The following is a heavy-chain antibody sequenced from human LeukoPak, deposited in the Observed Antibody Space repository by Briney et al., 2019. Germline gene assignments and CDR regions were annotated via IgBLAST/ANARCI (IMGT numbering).Heavy chain of an antibody. V-gene: IGHV3-53*01. CDR2: IYSGGST. J-gene: IGHJ6*03. CDR1: GFTVSSNY. CDR3: ARGSRSLYYYYMDV. D-gene: IGHD2/OR15-2a*01. Sequence: GGSLRLSCAASGFTVSSNYMSWVRQAPGKGLEWVSVIYSGGSTYYADSVKGRFTISRDNSKNTLYLQMNSLRAEDTAVYYCARGSRSLYYYYMDVWGKGTTVTVSS.